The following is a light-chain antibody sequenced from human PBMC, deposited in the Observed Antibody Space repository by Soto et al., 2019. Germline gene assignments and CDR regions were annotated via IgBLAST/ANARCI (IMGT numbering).Light chain of an antibody. Sequence: QSVLTQPPSASGTPGQRVTISCSGSSSNIGSNTVNWYQQHPGTAPQLLLFSNNQRPSGVLDRFCGSKAGTSASLAISGLQSEDEADYYWAAWDDSRNSWVFGGGTKLTVL. CDR1: SSNIGSNT. V-gene: IGLV1-44*01. CDR3: AAWDDSRNSWV. J-gene: IGLJ3*02. CDR2: SNN.